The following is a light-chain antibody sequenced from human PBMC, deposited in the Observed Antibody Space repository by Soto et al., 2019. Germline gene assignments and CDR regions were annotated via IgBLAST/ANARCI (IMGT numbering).Light chain of an antibody. J-gene: IGKJ4*01. CDR1: QDISNY. CDR3: QQYDNLPLT. CDR2: DAS. Sequence: DLPMTQSPSSLSASVGDRVTITCQASQDISNYLNWYQQKPGKAPKLLIYDASNLETGVPSRFSGSGSGTDFTFTISSLQPEDIATYYCQQYDNLPLTFGGGTKVKIK. V-gene: IGKV1-33*01.